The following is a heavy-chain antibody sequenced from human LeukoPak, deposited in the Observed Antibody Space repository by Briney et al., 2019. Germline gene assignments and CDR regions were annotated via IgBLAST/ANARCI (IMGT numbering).Heavy chain of an antibody. Sequence: SETLSLTCAVYGGSFSGYYWSWIRQPPGKGLEWIWEINHSGSTNYNPSLKSRVTISVDTSKNQFSLKLSSVTAADTAVYYCARSSYCSGGSCASYYYYYYMDVWGKGTTVTVSS. J-gene: IGHJ6*03. CDR1: GGSFSGYY. V-gene: IGHV4-34*01. CDR2: INHSGST. CDR3: ARSSYCSGGSCASYYYYYYMDV. D-gene: IGHD2-15*01.